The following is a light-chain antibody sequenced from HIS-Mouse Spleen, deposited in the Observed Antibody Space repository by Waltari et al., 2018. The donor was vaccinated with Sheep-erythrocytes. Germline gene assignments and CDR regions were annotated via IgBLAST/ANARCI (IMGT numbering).Light chain of an antibody. J-gene: IGKJ4*01. CDR1: QCISSW. CDR3: QQANSFPLS. Sequence: DIQMTQSPSSVSASVVDRVTITCRSSQCISSWLTWYQQKPWKAPKLLIYAASSLQSGVPSRFSGSGSGTDFTLTISSLQPEDFATYYCQQANSFPLSFGGGTKVEIK. V-gene: IGKV1-12*01. CDR2: AAS.